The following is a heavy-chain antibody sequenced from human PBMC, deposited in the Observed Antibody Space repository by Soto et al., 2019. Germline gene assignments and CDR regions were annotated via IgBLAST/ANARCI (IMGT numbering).Heavy chain of an antibody. J-gene: IGHJ6*02. CDR1: GFTFSSYW. CDR2: INSDGSST. D-gene: IGHD6-13*01. V-gene: IGHV3-74*01. CDR3: ARDSLYSSRHYYYGMDV. Sequence: GGSLRLSCAASGFTFSSYWMHWVRQAPGKGLVWVSRINSDGSSTSYADSVQGRFTISRDNAKNTLYLQMNSLRAEDTAVYYCARDSLYSSRHYYYGMDVWGQGTTVTVSS.